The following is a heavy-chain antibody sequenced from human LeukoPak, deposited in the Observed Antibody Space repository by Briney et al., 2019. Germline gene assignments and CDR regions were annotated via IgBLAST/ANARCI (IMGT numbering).Heavy chain of an antibody. CDR2: IRSKAYGGTT. J-gene: IGHJ4*02. CDR3: TRSHEWEPLDYYFDY. V-gene: IGHV3-49*03. D-gene: IGHD1-26*01. CDR1: GFTFGDYA. Sequence: PGGSLRLSCTASGFTFGDYAMSWFRQAPGKGLEWVGFIRSKAYGGTTEYAASVKGRFTISRDDSKSIAYLQMNSLKTEDTAVYYCTRSHEWEPLDYYFDYWGQGTLVTVSS.